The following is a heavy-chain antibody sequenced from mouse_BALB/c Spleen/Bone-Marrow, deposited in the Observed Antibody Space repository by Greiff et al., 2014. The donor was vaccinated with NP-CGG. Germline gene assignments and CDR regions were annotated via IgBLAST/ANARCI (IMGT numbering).Heavy chain of an antibody. D-gene: IGHD2-2*01. J-gene: IGHJ3*01. CDR2: IDPANGNT. CDR1: GFNIEDTY. CDR3: AEGYDSWFAY. V-gene: IGHV14-3*02. Sequence: VQLQQFGAELVKPGASVKLSCTASGFNIEDTYVHWVKQRPEQGLEWIGRIDPANGNTKYDPKFQGKATVTSDTSSNTAYLHLNSLTSEDTAVYYCAEGYDSWFAYWGQGTLVTVSA.